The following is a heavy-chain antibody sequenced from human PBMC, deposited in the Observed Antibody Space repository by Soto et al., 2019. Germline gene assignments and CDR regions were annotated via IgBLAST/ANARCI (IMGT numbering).Heavy chain of an antibody. Sequence: PSETLSLTCAVSGGSISSSNWWRWVRQPPGKEQEWIGEIYHSGSTNYNPSLKSRVTISVDTSKNQFSLKLSSVTAADTAVYYCARRERAAGTDWWFDPWGQGTLVT. J-gene: IGHJ5*02. CDR3: ARRERAAGTDWWFDP. V-gene: IGHV4-4*02. CDR2: IYHSGST. D-gene: IGHD6-13*01. CDR1: GGSISSSNW.